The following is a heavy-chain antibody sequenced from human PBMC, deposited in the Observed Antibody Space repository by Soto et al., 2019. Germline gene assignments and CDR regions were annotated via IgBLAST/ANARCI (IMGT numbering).Heavy chain of an antibody. CDR3: ARDDDYEANAFDY. CDR1: GFTFSGYG. Sequence: PVGSLRLSCAASGFTFSGYGMHWVRQAPGKGLEWVALIWNDGIRKVYVDSVKGRFTISRDNSKNTLDLQMNSLRAEDTAVYYCARDDDYEANAFDYWGPGTLVTVSS. CDR2: IWNDGIRK. V-gene: IGHV3-33*01. D-gene: IGHD3-22*01. J-gene: IGHJ4*02.